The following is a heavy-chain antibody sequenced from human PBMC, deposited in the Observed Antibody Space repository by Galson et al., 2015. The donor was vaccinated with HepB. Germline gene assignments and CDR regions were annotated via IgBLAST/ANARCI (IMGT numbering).Heavy chain of an antibody. V-gene: IGHV4-34*01. CDR3: AWYGAY. CDR1: GGSFSGYY. D-gene: IGHD3-10*01. J-gene: IGHJ4*02. CDR2: VNHSGST. Sequence: LSLTCAVYGGSFSGYYWSWIRQPPGKGLEWIGEVNHSGSTNYNPSLKSRVTISVDTSKNQFSLKLSSVTAADTAVYYCAWYGAYWGQGTLVTVSS.